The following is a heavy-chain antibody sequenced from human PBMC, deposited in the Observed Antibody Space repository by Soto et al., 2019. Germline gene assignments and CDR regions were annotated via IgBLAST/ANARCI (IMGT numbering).Heavy chain of an antibody. CDR1: GFTFSSYS. CDR3: ARDGDPDIVVVPAATLNWFDP. D-gene: IGHD2-2*01. Sequence: GGSLRLSCAASGFTFSSYSMNWVRQAPGKGLEWVSSISSSSSYIYYADSVKGRFTISRDNAKNSLYLQMNSLRAEDTAVYYCARDGDPDIVVVPAATLNWFDPWGQGTLVTVSS. CDR2: ISSSSSYI. J-gene: IGHJ5*02. V-gene: IGHV3-21*01.